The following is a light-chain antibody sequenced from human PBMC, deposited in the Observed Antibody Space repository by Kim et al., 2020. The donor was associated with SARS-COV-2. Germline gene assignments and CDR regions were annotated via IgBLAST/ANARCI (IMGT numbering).Light chain of an antibody. CDR3: SFWDTKVKQFV. Sequence: SSELTQDPAVSVALGQTVRITCQGASLINNFATWYQQKAGQAPLRVLFDGDRRPPGTPDRFSGSTSGDTASLTIAGAQVEDEADYYCSFWDTKVKQFVFGSGTKVTVL. V-gene: IGLV3-19*02. J-gene: IGLJ1*01. CDR2: DGD. CDR1: SLINNF.